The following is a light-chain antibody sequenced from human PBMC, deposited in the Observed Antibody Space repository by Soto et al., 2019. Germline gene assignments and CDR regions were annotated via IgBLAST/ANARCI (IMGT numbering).Light chain of an antibody. V-gene: IGKV3-15*01. CDR2: RTS. CDR3: QQYNNWPRAT. CDR1: QSSSSN. J-gene: IGKJ4*01. Sequence: EILMTQSASTLSVSPGERATISWGASQSSSSNLAWYQQRPGQAPRLLMFRTSSRATGFPARFSGSGSGTEFNLTISSLQSEDFGVYYCQQYNNWPRATFGGGTKVDIK.